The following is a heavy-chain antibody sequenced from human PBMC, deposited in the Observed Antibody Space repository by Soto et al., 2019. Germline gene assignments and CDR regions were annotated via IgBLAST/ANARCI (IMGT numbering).Heavy chain of an antibody. CDR3: AGDTFYYASYY. V-gene: IGHV3-11*01. CDR1: GFAFSGHY. CDR2: ISQDGITR. Sequence: PGGSLRLSCATSGFAFSGHYITWIRQAPWKGLEWLSYISQDGITRHYAESVKGRFNVSRDNAQNTLYLQMNSLRAEDTAAYYCAGDTFYYASYYCGQRALVPV. J-gene: IGHJ4*02. D-gene: IGHD3-10*01.